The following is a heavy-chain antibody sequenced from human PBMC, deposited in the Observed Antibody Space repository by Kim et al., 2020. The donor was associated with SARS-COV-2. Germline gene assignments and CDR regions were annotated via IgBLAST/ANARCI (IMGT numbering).Heavy chain of an antibody. CDR2: ISYDGSNK. CDR3: AKGQGEWEPHFDY. CDR1: GFTFSSYG. J-gene: IGHJ4*02. V-gene: IGHV3-30*18. Sequence: GGSLRLSCAASGFTFSSYGMHWVRQAPGKGLEWVAVISYDGSNKYYADSVKGRFTISRDNSKNTLYLQMNSLKAEDTAVYYCAKGQGEWEPHFDYWGQGTLVTVSS. D-gene: IGHD1-26*01.